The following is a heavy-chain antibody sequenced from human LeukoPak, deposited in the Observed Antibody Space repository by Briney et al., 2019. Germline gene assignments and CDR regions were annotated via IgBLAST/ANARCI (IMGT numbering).Heavy chain of an antibody. CDR3: ARDQEASDYGDVPEAFDP. D-gene: IGHD4-17*01. CDR2: ISYDGSNK. Sequence: PGGSLRLSCAASGFTFSSYGMHWVRQAPGKGLEWVAFISYDGSNKYYADSVKGRFTISRDNAKNSLYLQMNSLKAEDTAVYYCARDQEASDYGDVPEAFDPWGQGTLVTVSS. J-gene: IGHJ5*02. V-gene: IGHV3-30*03. CDR1: GFTFSSYG.